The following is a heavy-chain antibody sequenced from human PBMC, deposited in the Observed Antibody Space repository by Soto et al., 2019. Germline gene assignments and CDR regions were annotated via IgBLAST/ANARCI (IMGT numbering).Heavy chain of an antibody. CDR1: GFTFSSYA. CDR2: ISYDGSTI. J-gene: IGHJ4*02. D-gene: IGHD5-12*01. V-gene: IGHV3-30*18. Sequence: ESGGGVVQPGRSLRLSCAASGFTFSSYAMHWVRQAPGKGLAWVAGISYDGSTIYYVDSVKGRFTVSRDNSKNTLYLHMNSLRSEDTAVYSCAKGPWHLAHGHYFDYWGQGTLVTVSS. CDR3: AKGPWHLAHGHYFDY.